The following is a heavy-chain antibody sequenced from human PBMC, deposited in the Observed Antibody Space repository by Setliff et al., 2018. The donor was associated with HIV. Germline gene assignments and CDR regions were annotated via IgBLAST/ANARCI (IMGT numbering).Heavy chain of an antibody. Sequence: GGSLRLSCAASGFSVSRNYMSWVRQAPGKGLEWVSVIYSGGNTHYADSVKGRFIISRDNSKNTLFLHMSSLRAEDTAVYYCAKEDSSTTSCPFDYWGQGIQVTVSS. CDR3: AKEDSSTTSCPFDY. V-gene: IGHV3-53*01. J-gene: IGHJ4*02. D-gene: IGHD2-2*01. CDR2: IYSGGNT. CDR1: GFSVSRNY.